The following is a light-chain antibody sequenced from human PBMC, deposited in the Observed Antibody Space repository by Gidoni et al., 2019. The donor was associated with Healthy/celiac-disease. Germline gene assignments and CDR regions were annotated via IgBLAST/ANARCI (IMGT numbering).Light chain of an antibody. V-gene: IGLV2-14*03. CDR1: SSHVGGYHY. Sequence: QSPLTQPASVSGSPRQSIPISCTGTSSHVGGYHYVSWYQQHPGKAPKLMIYDVSNRPSGVSNRFSGSKSGNTASLTISGLQAEDEADYYCSSYTSSSTLYVFGTGTKVTVL. CDR3: SSYTSSSTLYV. J-gene: IGLJ1*01. CDR2: DVS.